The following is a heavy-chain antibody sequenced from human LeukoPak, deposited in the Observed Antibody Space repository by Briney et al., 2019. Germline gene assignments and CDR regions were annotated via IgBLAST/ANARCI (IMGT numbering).Heavy chain of an antibody. J-gene: IGHJ4*02. CDR2: INNDGHKT. D-gene: IGHD3-10*01. Sequence: PGRSLRLSCAASGFTFHDYAIHWVRQAPGKGLEWVSLSLINNDGHKTNYADSVKGRFTISRDNSRNSLYLQMNSLTIEDTALYFCTKGLRSGTYYNIFDYWSQGTLVTVSS. CDR1: GFTFHDYA. CDR3: TKGLRSGTYYNIFDY. V-gene: IGHV3-43*02.